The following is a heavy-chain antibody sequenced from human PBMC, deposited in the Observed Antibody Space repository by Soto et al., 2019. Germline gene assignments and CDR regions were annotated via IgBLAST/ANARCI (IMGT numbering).Heavy chain of an antibody. V-gene: IGHV1-2*04. J-gene: IGHJ4*02. CDR1: GYTFTGYY. CDR3: ARVKIEYSSSWPYYFDY. CDR2: INPNSGGT. Sequence: ASVKVSCKASGYTFTGYYMHWVRQAPGQGLEWMGWINPNSGGTNYAQKFQGWVTMTRDTSISTAYMELSRLKASDTAMYYCARVKIEYSSSWPYYFDYWGQGTLVTVSS. D-gene: IGHD6-13*01.